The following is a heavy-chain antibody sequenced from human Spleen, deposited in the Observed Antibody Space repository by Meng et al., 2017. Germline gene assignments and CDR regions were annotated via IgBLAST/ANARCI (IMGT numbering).Heavy chain of an antibody. CDR1: GFTFDDYA. V-gene: IGHV3-48*02. CDR2: ISSSGSTI. CDR3: ARDNKGGWDPFDY. Sequence: GESLKISCAASGFTFDDYAMHWVRQAPGKGLEWVSYISSSGSTIYYADSVKGRFTISRDNAKNSLYLQMNSLRDEDTAVYFCARDNKGGWDPFDYWGQGTLVTVSS. J-gene: IGHJ4*02. D-gene: IGHD6-19*01.